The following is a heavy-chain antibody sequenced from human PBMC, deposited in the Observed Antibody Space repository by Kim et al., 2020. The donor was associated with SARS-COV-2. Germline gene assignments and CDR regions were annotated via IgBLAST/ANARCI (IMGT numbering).Heavy chain of an antibody. V-gene: IGHV3-15*01. CDR1: GFIFSDAW. D-gene: IGHD1-26*01. Sequence: GGSLRLSCETSGFIFSDAWLAWVRQAPGKGLEWVGRIKSESDGGSTDYAATVRGRFTISRDDSRGTFSLQLNSLRTEDTAVYYCTTDGGWETPPVAYWG. CDR2: IKSESDGGST. CDR3: TTDGGWETPPVAY. J-gene: IGHJ4*01.